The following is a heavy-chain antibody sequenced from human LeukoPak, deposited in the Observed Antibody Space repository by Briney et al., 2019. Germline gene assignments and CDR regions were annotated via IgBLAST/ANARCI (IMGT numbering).Heavy chain of an antibody. V-gene: IGHV3-21*01. Sequence: GGSLRLSCAASGFTFSSYSMNWVRQAPGKGLEWVSSISSSSSYIYYADSVKGRFTISRDNAKNSLYLQMNSLRAEDTAVYYCARVVYDFWSGYCTSDYYYYYGMDVWGQGTTVTVSS. D-gene: IGHD3-3*01. CDR1: GFTFSSYS. CDR2: ISSSSSYI. CDR3: ARVVYDFWSGYCTSDYYYYYGMDV. J-gene: IGHJ6*02.